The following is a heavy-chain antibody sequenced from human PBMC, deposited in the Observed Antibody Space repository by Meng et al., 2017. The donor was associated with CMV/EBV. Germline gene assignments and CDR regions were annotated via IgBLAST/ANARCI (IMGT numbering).Heavy chain of an antibody. J-gene: IGHJ4*02. D-gene: IGHD2-15*01. V-gene: IGHV4-34*01. Sequence: VQQAGAGLLMPSKALAFTCAVYGGSLSGYDSGRIRQPPGKGLEWIGETNYTGSTNYSPSIKSRVTISVDTFKNQFFLKLSSVTAADTAVYYCASSLTYPDYWGQGTLVTVSS. CDR3: ASSLTYPDY. CDR1: GGSLSGYD. CDR2: TNYTGST.